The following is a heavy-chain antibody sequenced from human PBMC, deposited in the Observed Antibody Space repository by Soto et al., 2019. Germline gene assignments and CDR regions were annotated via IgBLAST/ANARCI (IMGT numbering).Heavy chain of an antibody. CDR3: ARSPTYYYDTSGYPDGMDV. V-gene: IGHV1-18*01. CDR1: GYTFTSYG. CDR2: ISAYNGNT. Sequence: ASVKVSCKASGYTFTSYGISWVRQAPGQGLEWMGWISAYNGNTNYAQKLQGRVTMTTDTSTSTAYMELRSLRSDDTAVYYCARSPTYYYDTSGYPDGMDVWGQGTTVTVSS. D-gene: IGHD3-22*01. J-gene: IGHJ6*02.